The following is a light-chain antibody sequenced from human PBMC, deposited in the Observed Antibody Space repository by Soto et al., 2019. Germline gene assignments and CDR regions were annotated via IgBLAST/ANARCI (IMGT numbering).Light chain of an antibody. CDR1: PGVGKN. CDR2: HAS. Sequence: EIVMTQFPATLAVFPGGRATLSRRGRPGVGKNFAWYQQKPGQAPRLLIYHASTRATGIPARFSGSGSGTEFTLTISSLQSEDFAVYYCQQYNKWPLTFGGGTKVEIK. V-gene: IGKV3-15*01. CDR3: QQYNKWPLT. J-gene: IGKJ4*01.